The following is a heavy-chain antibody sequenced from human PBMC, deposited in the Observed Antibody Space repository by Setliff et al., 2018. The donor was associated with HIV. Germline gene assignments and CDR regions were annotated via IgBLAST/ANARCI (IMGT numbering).Heavy chain of an antibody. CDR3: ARDSGTNDHFLSPYYGALDF. D-gene: IGHD3-3*02. V-gene: IGHV1-2*04. J-gene: IGHJ4*02. CDR2: INPRSGVT. CDR1: GYPFADHY. Sequence: GASVKVSCKSSGYPFADHYLHWVRQAPGQGLQWMGWINPRSGVTKYAHNFQGWFIMTTDTTINTAYMQLERLTSDDTALYYCARDSGTNDHFLSPYYGALDFWGLGTLVTVSS.